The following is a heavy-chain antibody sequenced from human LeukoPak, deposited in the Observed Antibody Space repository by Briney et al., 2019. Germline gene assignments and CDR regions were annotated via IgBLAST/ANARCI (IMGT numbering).Heavy chain of an antibody. V-gene: IGHV3-23*01. J-gene: IGHJ4*02. CDR1: GFTFSSYA. Sequence: PGGSLRLSCAASGFTFSSYAMSWVRQAPGKGLEWVSAISGSGGSTYYADSVKGRFTISRDNSKNTLYLQMNSLGAEDTAVYYCAKGRPGYSSSWYCSYWGKGTLFTVSS. CDR2: ISGSGGST. D-gene: IGHD6-13*01. CDR3: AKGRPGYSSSWYCSY.